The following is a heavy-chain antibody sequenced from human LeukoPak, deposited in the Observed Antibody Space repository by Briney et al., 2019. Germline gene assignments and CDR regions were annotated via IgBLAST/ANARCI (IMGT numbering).Heavy chain of an antibody. CDR1: GDSVSTNSAT. CDR2: TYYRSKWNN. CDR3: ARLVGASWFDS. Sequence: SQTLSLTCAISGDSVSTNSATWTWLRQSPSRGLEWLGRTYYRSKWNNDYAVCMKSRITINPDTSKNQFSLQLNSVTPEDTAVYYCARLVGASWFDSWGQGTLVTVSS. D-gene: IGHD1-26*01. J-gene: IGHJ5*01. V-gene: IGHV6-1*01.